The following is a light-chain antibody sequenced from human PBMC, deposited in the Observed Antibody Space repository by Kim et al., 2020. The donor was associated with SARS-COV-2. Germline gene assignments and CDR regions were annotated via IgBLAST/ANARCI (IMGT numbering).Light chain of an antibody. J-gene: IGKJ2*01. CDR1: QSVNSRY. CDR2: SAS. V-gene: IGKV3-20*01. Sequence: EIVLTQSPGTLSLSPGERATLSCRASQSVNSRYLAWYQEKPGQAPRLLIFSASSWATGVPDRFSGSGSGTDFTLTISSLEPEDFAVYYCQQYGTLPYTFGQGTKLEI. CDR3: QQYGTLPYT.